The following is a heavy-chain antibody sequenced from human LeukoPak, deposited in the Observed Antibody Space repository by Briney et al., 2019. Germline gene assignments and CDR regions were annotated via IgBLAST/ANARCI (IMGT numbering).Heavy chain of an antibody. D-gene: IGHD3-10*01. J-gene: IGHJ6*02. CDR3: ATSVRVPYGMDV. Sequence: GASVKVSCKASGYTFTSYGISWVRRAPGQGLEWMGWISAYNGNTNYARKLQGRVTMTTDTSTSTAYMELRSLRSDDTAVYYCATSVRVPYGMDVWGQGTTVTVSS. V-gene: IGHV1-18*01. CDR2: ISAYNGNT. CDR1: GYTFTSYG.